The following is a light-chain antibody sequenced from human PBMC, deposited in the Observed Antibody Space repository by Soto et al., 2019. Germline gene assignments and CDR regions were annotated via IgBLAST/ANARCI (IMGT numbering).Light chain of an antibody. V-gene: IGKV1-5*03. CDR2: KAS. J-gene: IGKJ1*01. CDR1: QSISSW. Sequence: DIQMTQSPSTLSASVGDRVTITCRASQSISSWLAWYQQKPGKAPKLLIYKASSLESGVPSRFSGSGSGTEFTLTISSLQPDDFATYYCQQYNNYLWTLAKGPRWKSN. CDR3: QQYNNYLWT.